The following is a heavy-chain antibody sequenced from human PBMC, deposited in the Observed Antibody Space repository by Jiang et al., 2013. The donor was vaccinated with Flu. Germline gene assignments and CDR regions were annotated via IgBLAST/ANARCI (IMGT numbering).Heavy chain of an antibody. CDR1: GYSFTSYW. CDR2: IYPGDSDT. Sequence: GAEVKKPGESLKISCKGSGYSFTSYWIGWVRQMPGKGLEWMGIIYPGDSDTRYSPSFQGQVTISADKSISTAYLQWSSLKASDTAMYYCARRTYYYDSSGSAEDAFDIWGQGTMVTVSS. D-gene: IGHD3-22*01. CDR3: ARRTYYYDSSGSAEDAFDI. J-gene: IGHJ3*02. V-gene: IGHV5-51*03.